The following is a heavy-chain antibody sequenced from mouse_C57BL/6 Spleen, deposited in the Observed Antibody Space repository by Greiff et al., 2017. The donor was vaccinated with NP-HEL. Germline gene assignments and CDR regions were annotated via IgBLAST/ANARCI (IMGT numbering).Heavy chain of an antibody. CDR3: TTPSTTVVATPFAY. CDR1: GFNIKDYY. D-gene: IGHD1-1*01. J-gene: IGHJ3*01. Sequence: VQLQQSGAELVRPGASVKLSCTASGFNIKDYYMHWVKQRPEQGLEWIGRIDPEDGDTEYAPKFQGKATMTADTSSNTAYLQLSSLTSEDTAVYYCTTPSTTVVATPFAYWGQGTLVTVSA. V-gene: IGHV14-1*01. CDR2: IDPEDGDT.